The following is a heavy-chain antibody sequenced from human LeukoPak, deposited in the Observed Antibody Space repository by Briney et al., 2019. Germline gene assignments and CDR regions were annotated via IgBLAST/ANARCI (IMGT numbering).Heavy chain of an antibody. V-gene: IGHV4-34*01. J-gene: IGHJ4*02. CDR2: IYHSGST. D-gene: IGHD6-19*01. Sequence: SETLSLTCSVSGGSISGYYWSWIRQPPGKGLEWIGEIYHSGSTNYNPSLKSRVTISVDKSKNQFSLKLSSVTAADTAVYYCARAAVAPYYFGYWGQGTLVTVSS. CDR3: ARAAVAPYYFGY. CDR1: GGSISGYY.